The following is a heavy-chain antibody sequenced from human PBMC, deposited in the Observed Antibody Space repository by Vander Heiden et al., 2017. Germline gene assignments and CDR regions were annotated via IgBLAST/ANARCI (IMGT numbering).Heavy chain of an antibody. D-gene: IGHD3-16*01. V-gene: IGHV3-9*01. J-gene: IGHJ4*02. CDR1: GFSFDDYA. CDR3: AKEKRVNGYGYFYFDY. CDR2: LNWNSHSI. Sequence: GFSFDDYAMHWVRQAPGKGLEWIAGLNWNSHSIGYADSVKGRFTISRDNAKNSLYLQMNSLRAEDTALYYCAKEKRVNGYGYFYFDYWGQGALVTGSS.